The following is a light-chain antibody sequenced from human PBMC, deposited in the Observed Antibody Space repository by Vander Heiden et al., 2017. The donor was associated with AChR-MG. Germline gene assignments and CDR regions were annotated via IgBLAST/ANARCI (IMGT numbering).Light chain of an antibody. V-gene: IGKV1-39*01. CDR2: SAL. CDR3: QQSYGTSTWT. Sequence: DFQMTQSLSSLSASVGDRVSITCRASQSVSSYLNWYQQKPGKAAKLLMYSALSLQSGVPSRFSGSRSGTEFTLTISSLQPEDFATYYCQQSYGTSTWTFGQGTKVEVK. J-gene: IGKJ1*01. CDR1: QSVSSY.